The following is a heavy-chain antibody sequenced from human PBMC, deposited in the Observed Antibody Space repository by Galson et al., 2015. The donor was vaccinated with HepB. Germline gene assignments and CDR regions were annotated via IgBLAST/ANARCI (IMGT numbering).Heavy chain of an antibody. D-gene: IGHD2-15*01. CDR2: IKSKTDGGTT. J-gene: IGHJ3*02. CDR1: GFTFSNAW. V-gene: IGHV3-15*01. Sequence: SLRLSCAASGFTFSNAWMSWVRQAPGKGLEWVGRIKSKTDGGTTDYAAPVKGRFTISRDDSKNTLYLQMNSLKTEDTAVYYCTTEEYGSGGSCYRAFDIWGQGTMVTVSS. CDR3: TTEEYGSGGSCYRAFDI.